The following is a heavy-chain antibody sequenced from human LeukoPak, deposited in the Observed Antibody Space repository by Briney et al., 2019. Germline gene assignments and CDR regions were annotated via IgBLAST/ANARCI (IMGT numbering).Heavy chain of an antibody. J-gene: IGHJ4*02. CDR3: ARVFSGWYFYFDS. Sequence: GGSLRLSCAASGFTFSSYWMHWVRQAPGKGLVWVSRINSDGSSTTYADSVKGRFTISRDNAKNTLYLQMNSLRAEDTAMYYCARVFSGWYFYFDSWGREPWSPSPQ. CDR1: GFTFSSYW. D-gene: IGHD6-19*01. V-gene: IGHV3-74*01. CDR2: INSDGSST.